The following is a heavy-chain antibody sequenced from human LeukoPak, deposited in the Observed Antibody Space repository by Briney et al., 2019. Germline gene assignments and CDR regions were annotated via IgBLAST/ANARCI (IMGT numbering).Heavy chain of an antibody. D-gene: IGHD5-24*01. CDR3: ARTKRDGYLFDY. V-gene: IGHV4-59*01. CDR2: IYYSGSS. J-gene: IGHJ4*02. Sequence: SETLSLTCTVSGGSIRSYYWSWVRQPPGKGLEWIAYIYYSGSSNYNPSLKSRVTISVDTSKNQFSLNLSSVTAADTAMYYCARTKRDGYLFDYWGQGTLVTVSS. CDR1: GGSIRSYY.